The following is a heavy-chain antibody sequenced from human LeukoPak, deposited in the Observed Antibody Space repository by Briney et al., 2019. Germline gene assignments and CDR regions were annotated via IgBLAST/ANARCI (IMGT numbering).Heavy chain of an antibody. J-gene: IGHJ4*02. CDR2: INPNSGGT. CDR3: ARDLQGELWPFDY. V-gene: IGHV1-2*02. D-gene: IGHD3-16*01. CDR1: GYTFTGYY. Sequence: GASVKVSCKASGYTFTGYYMHWVRQAPGQGLEWMGWINPNSGGTNYAQKFQGRVTMTRDTSISTAYMELSRLRSDDTAVYYCARDLQGELWPFDYWGQGTPVTVSS.